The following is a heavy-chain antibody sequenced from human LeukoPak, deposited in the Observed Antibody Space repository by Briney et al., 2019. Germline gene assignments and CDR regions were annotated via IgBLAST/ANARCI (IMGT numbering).Heavy chain of an antibody. D-gene: IGHD7-27*01. V-gene: IGHV4-39*01. J-gene: IGHJ4*02. CDR1: GGSISSSSYY. Sequence: SETLSLTCTVSGGSISSSSYYWGWIRQPPGKGLEWIGSIYYSGSTYYNPSLKSRVTISVDTPKNQFSLKLSSVTAADTAVYYCARHNWGWVDYWGQGTLVTVSS. CDR2: IYYSGST. CDR3: ARHNWGWVDY.